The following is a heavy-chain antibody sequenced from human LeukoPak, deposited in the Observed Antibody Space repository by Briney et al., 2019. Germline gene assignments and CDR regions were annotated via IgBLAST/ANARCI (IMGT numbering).Heavy chain of an antibody. CDR3: ARPYRISWYYPAGV. V-gene: IGHV1-18*01. CDR2: ISTYDDNT. Sequence: GAPVKVSCKALCYTFMSYGINWVRQAPGQGLAWMGWISTYDDNTNYAQKCQGRATITTDTSTSTAYMELRSLRFDDTGVYYCARPYRISWYYPAGVWGQGTPVTVSS. CDR1: CYTFMSYG. J-gene: IGHJ4*02. D-gene: IGHD6-13*01.